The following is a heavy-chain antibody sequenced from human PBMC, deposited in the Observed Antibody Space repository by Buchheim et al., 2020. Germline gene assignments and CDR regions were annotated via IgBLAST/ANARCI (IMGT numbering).Heavy chain of an antibody. CDR3: AILRITMVRGVIRRPGMDV. D-gene: IGHD3-10*01. Sequence: QVQLQQWGAGLLKPSETLSLTCAVYGGSFSGYYWCWIRQPPGKGQEWSGEINHSGTTNYNPSLKSRVTISVDTSKNQFSLKLSSVTAADTAVYYCAILRITMVRGVIRRPGMDVWGQGTT. V-gene: IGHV4-34*01. J-gene: IGHJ6*02. CDR1: GGSFSGYY. CDR2: INHSGTT.